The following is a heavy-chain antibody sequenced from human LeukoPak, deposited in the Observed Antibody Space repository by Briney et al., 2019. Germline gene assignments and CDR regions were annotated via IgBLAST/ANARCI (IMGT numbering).Heavy chain of an antibody. CDR2: ISSSGMYI. V-gene: IGHV3-21*01. Sequence: GGSLRLSCAASGFSFNSYSITWVRQAPGKGLEWVSSISSSGMYIYYADTMKGRFTISRDNAKNSASLQMTSLGPADTAVYYCAREGRAEIDYWGQGTLVTVSS. CDR3: AREGRAEIDY. J-gene: IGHJ4*02. CDR1: GFSFNSYS. D-gene: IGHD5-24*01.